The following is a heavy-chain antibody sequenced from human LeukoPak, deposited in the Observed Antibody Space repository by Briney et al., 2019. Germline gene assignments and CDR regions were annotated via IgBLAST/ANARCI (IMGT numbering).Heavy chain of an antibody. Sequence: GGSLRLSCAASGFTFSSYEMNWVRQAPGKGLEYVSAISSNGGSTYYANSVKGRFTISSDNSKNTLYLQMGSLRAEDMAVYYCARGRSSSWHLGAFDVWGQGTMVTVSS. D-gene: IGHD6-13*01. CDR3: ARGRSSSWHLGAFDV. J-gene: IGHJ3*01. CDR2: ISSNGGST. V-gene: IGHV3-64*01. CDR1: GFTFSSYE.